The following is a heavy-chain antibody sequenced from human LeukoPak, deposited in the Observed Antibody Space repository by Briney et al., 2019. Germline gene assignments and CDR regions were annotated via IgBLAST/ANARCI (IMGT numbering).Heavy chain of an antibody. Sequence: GGSLRLSCAASGFTFSRYGMHWVRQAPGKGLEWLAVTSDGEINKYYGDSVKGRFTISRDNSKNTLYLQMNSLRADDTAVYYCAKDRLQGYYYGMDVWGQGTTVTVSS. CDR2: TSDGEINK. CDR3: AKDRLQGYYYGMDV. CDR1: GFTFSRYG. J-gene: IGHJ6*02. V-gene: IGHV3-30*18. D-gene: IGHD2-15*01.